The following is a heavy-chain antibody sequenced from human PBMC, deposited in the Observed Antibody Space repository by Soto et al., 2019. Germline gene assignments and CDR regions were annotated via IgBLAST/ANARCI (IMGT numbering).Heavy chain of an antibody. V-gene: IGHV3-30*18. D-gene: IGHD3-16*02. CDR3: SKDLDGLQGLVDSSFCFDY. Sequence: QVQLVESGGGVVQPGRSLRLSCAASGFTFNSYGMHWVRQAPGKGLEWVAVISYGGSDKYYADSVKGRFTISRDNSKNTLYLQMNSLRAEDTAVYYCSKDLDGLQGLVDSSFCFDYWGQGTLVTVSS. CDR2: ISYGGSDK. J-gene: IGHJ4*02. CDR1: GFTFNSYG.